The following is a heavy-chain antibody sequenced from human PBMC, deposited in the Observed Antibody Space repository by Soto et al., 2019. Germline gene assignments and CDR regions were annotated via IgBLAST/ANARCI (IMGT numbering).Heavy chain of an antibody. CDR1: GYTFTSYA. D-gene: IGHD6-19*01. Sequence: QVQLVQSGAEVTKPGASMKVSCKASGYTFTSYAMHWVRQAPGQRLEWMGWINAGNGNTKYSQKFQGRVTITRDTSASTAYMELSILRSEDTAVYYCARDFVAALFDWGQGTVFTVSS. CDR3: ARDFVAALFD. CDR2: INAGNGNT. V-gene: IGHV1-3*01. J-gene: IGHJ4*02.